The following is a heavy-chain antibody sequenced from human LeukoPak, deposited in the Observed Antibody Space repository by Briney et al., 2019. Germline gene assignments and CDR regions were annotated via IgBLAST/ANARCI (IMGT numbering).Heavy chain of an antibody. CDR3: ARDHGNGSGYYSYFDY. D-gene: IGHD3-22*01. J-gene: IGHJ4*02. CDR2: INPNSGGT. V-gene: IGHV1-2*06. CDR1: GYTFTGYY. Sequence: ASVKVSCKASGYTFTGYYMHWVRRAPGQGLEWMGRINPNSGGTNYAQKFQGRVTMTRDTSISTAYMELSRLRSDDTAVYYCARDHGNGSGYYSYFDYWGQGTLVTVSS.